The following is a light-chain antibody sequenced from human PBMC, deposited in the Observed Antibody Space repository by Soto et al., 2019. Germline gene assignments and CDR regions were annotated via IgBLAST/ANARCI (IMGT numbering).Light chain of an antibody. V-gene: IGKV1-8*01. CDR3: QHYKNYPWT. J-gene: IGKJ1*01. CDR1: QDVGRY. Sequence: AIRMTQSPSSLSASAGDRVAIACRASQDVGRYLAWYQQKPGQAPKLLIYGASTLQSGVPSRFSGGGSGTDFTLTISCRQSEDFATYYCQHYKNYPWTFGQGTKVEIK. CDR2: GAS.